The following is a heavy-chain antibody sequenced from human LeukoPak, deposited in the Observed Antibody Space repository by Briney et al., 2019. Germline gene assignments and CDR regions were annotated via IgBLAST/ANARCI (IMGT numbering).Heavy chain of an antibody. V-gene: IGHV2-5*02. CDR3: AHPRDGYKGQDAFDI. D-gene: IGHD5-24*01. Sequence: SGPTLVNPTQTLTLTCTFSGFSLSTSGVAVGWIRQPPGKALEWLALIYWDDDKRYSPSLKSRLTITKDTSKNQVVLTMTNMDPVDTATYYSAHPRDGYKGQDAFDIWGQGTMVTVSS. CDR1: GFSLSTSGVA. CDR2: IYWDDDK. J-gene: IGHJ3*02.